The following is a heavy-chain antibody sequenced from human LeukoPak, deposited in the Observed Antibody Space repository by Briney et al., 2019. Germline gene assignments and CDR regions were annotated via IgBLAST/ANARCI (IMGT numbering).Heavy chain of an antibody. CDR2: ISATGGSI. D-gene: IGHD2-15*01. V-gene: IGHV3-23*01. Sequence: GGSLRLSCAASGFTFSSYAMSWVRQAPGKGLEWVSTISATGGSIYYADSVRGRLTISRDNSKNTVYLQMSSLRADDSALYYCARAPSPSCTGASCYPLDYWGQGTLVTVSS. CDR3: ARAPSPSCTGASCYPLDY. CDR1: GFTFSSYA. J-gene: IGHJ4*02.